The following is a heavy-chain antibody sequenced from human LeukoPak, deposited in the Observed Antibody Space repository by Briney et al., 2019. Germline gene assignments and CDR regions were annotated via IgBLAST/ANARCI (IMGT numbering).Heavy chain of an antibody. CDR2: MSYDGTNK. J-gene: IGHJ4*02. D-gene: IGHD2-15*01. CDR3: ARVRVPSRILLPYFDY. Sequence: GTSLRLSCAASGFTLTTFSIHWVRQAPGKGLEWVAVMSYDGTNKYYADSVKGRFIISRDNSENTVYLQMNDLRAEDTAVYYCARVRVPSRILLPYFDYWGQGTLVTVSS. V-gene: IGHV3-30*03. CDR1: GFTLTTFS.